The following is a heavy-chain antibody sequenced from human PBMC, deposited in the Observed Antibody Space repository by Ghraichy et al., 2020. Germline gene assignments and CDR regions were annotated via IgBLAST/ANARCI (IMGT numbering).Heavy chain of an antibody. D-gene: IGHD3-22*01. CDR1: GFTFSTYA. V-gene: IGHV3-23*01. CDR2: ISDSGGHT. Sequence: GESLNISCAASGFTFSTYAMTWVRQAPGKGLEWVSFISDSGGHTHYADSVKGRFTISRDNSKNTMYLQMNSLRAEDTAVYYCAKKGAPYYDSSGYSVRDYWYFDLWGHGSLVTVSS. CDR3: AKKGAPYYDSSGYSVRDYWYFDL. J-gene: IGHJ2*01.